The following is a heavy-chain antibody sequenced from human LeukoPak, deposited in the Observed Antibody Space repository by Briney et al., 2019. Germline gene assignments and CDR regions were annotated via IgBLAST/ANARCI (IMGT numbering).Heavy chain of an antibody. V-gene: IGHV3-30*02. J-gene: IGHJ4*02. CDR1: GFTFSSYG. CDR3: TRRYFHDSSGYYNSDY. CDR2: IRYDGSNK. D-gene: IGHD3-22*01. Sequence: GGSLRLSCAASGFTFSSYGMHWVRQAPGKGLEWVAFIRYDGSNKYYADSVKGRFTISRDNPKNTLYLQMNSLRAEDTAVYYCTRRYFHDSSGYYNSDYWGQGTLVTVSS.